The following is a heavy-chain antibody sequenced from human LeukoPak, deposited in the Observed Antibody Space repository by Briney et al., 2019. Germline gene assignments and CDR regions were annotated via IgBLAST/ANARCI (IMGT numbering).Heavy chain of an antibody. J-gene: IGHJ4*02. CDR2: IYYSGST. CDR3: ARLYSGSWPDY. Sequence: SETLSLTCTISGGSISSYYWNWIRQPPGKGLEWIGYIYYSGSTDYNPSLKSRVSMSVDMSRNQFSLKLSSVTAADTAVYYCARLYSGSWPDYWGQGTLVTVSS. CDR1: GGSISSYY. V-gene: IGHV4-59*01. D-gene: IGHD6-13*01.